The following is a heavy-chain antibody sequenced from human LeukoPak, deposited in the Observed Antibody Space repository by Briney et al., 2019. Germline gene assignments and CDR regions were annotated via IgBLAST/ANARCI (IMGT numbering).Heavy chain of an antibody. CDR2: IYHSGST. D-gene: IGHD4-11*01. CDR1: GGSISSSSYY. V-gene: IGHV4-39*07. Sequence: SETLSLTCTVSGGSISSSSYYWGWIRQPPGKGLEWIGSIYHSGSTYYNPSLKSRVTISVDTSKNQFSLKLSSVTAADTAVYYCARDHVTTFLDYFDYWGQGTLVTVSS. J-gene: IGHJ4*02. CDR3: ARDHVTTFLDYFDY.